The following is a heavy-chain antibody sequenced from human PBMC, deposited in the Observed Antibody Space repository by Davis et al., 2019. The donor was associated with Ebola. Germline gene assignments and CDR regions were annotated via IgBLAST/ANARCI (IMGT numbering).Heavy chain of an antibody. CDR1: GFIFSDYA. CDR3: ARRKQPSDY. J-gene: IGHJ4*02. D-gene: IGHD6-13*01. Sequence: GESLKISCAASGFIFSDYAMHWVRQAPGKGLEWVAVISYDGSSKYYADSVKGRFTISRDNSENTLYLQMNSLRVEDTAVYFCARRKQPSDYWGQGTLVTVSS. CDR2: ISYDGSSK. V-gene: IGHV3-30-3*01.